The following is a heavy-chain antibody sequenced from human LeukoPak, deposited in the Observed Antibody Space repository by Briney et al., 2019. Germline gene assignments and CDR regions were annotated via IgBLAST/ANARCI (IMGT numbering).Heavy chain of an antibody. CDR3: ATHGYSSSENWFDP. CDR2: LYYSGST. D-gene: IGHD6-6*01. V-gene: IGHV4-39*01. J-gene: IGHJ5*02. CDR1: GGSISSSSHY. Sequence: SETLSLTCTVSGGSISSSSHYWGWIRQPPGKGLEWIGRLYYSGSTYYNPSLQSRFTISVDTSKNQFTLKLNSVTAADTAVYYCATHGYSSSENWFDPWGQGTLVTVP.